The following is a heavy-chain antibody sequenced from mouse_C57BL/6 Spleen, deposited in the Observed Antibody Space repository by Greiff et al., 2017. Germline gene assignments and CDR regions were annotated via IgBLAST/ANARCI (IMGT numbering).Heavy chain of an antibody. V-gene: IGHV2-2*01. J-gene: IGHJ3*01. CDR1: GFSLPSYG. D-gene: IGHD2-4*01. CDR3: ARTPGRLEGFAY. Sequence: VKLQESGPGLVQPSQSLSITCTVSGFSLPSYGVHWVRQSPGKGLAWLGLIWSGGSTDYNAAFISRLSLSKDNSKSQVFFKMNSLQADDTAIYYCARTPGRLEGFAYWGQGTLVTVSA. CDR2: IWSGGST.